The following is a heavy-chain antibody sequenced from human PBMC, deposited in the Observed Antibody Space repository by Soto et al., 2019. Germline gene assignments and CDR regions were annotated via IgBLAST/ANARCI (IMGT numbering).Heavy chain of an antibody. Sequence: ASVKVSCKAPGGTFSSYAISWVRQAPGQGLEWMGGIIPIFGTANYAQKFQGRVTITADESTSTAYMELSSLRSDDTAVYYCARDRHDFWSGYKSAPTNYYYGMDVWGQGTTVTVSS. D-gene: IGHD3-3*01. CDR3: ARDRHDFWSGYKSAPTNYYYGMDV. CDR1: GGTFSSYA. CDR2: IIPIFGTA. V-gene: IGHV1-69*13. J-gene: IGHJ6*02.